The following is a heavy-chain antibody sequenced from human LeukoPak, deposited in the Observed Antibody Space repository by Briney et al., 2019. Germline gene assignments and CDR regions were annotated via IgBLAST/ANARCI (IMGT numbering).Heavy chain of an antibody. CDR1: GFTFSSYG. V-gene: IGHV3-33*01. CDR2: IWYDGSNK. Sequence: GGSLRLSCAASGFTFSSYGMHWVRQAPGKGLERVAVIWYDGSNKYYADSVKGRFTISRDNSKNTLYLQMNSLRAEDTAVYYCARDVEYYGSGRRLSAFDIWGQGTMVTVSS. CDR3: ARDVEYYGSGRRLSAFDI. D-gene: IGHD3-10*01. J-gene: IGHJ3*02.